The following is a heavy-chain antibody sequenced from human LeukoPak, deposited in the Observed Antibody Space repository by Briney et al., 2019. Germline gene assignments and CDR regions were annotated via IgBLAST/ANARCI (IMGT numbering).Heavy chain of an antibody. V-gene: IGHV4-4*07. J-gene: IGHJ3*02. Sequence: SETLSLTCTVSGGSISSYYWNWIRQPAGKGLEWIGRIYTSGSSNYNPSLESRLTMSVDTSKKQFSLKLSSVTAADTAVYYCARVMWFGDLSDAFDIWGQGTMVTVSS. CDR2: IYTSGSS. CDR1: GGSISSYY. D-gene: IGHD3-10*01. CDR3: ARVMWFGDLSDAFDI.